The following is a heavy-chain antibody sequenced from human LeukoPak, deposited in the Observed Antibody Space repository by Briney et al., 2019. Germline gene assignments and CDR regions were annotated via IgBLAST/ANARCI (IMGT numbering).Heavy chain of an antibody. CDR3: ARSLLDTLLLIDI. J-gene: IGHJ3*02. CDR1: GYTFTGYY. Sequence: ASVTVSCKASGYTFTGYYMHWVRQAPGQGLEWMGWINPNSGGTNYAQKLQGRVTMTTDTSTSTAYMELRSLRSDDTAVYYCARSLLDTLLLIDIWGQGTMVTVSS. D-gene: IGHD2-15*01. CDR2: INPNSGGT. V-gene: IGHV1-2*02.